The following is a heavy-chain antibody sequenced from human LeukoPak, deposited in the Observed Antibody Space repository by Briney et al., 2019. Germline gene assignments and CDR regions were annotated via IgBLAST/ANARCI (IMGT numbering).Heavy chain of an antibody. Sequence: PGGSLRLSCAASGFTSSYFWMHWVRQAPGKGLVWVSRINNDGSSTSYADSVKGRFTISRDNAKNSLYLQMNSLRAEDTAVYYCARGTTVDAFDIWGQGTMVTVSS. V-gene: IGHV3-74*01. CDR3: ARGTTVDAFDI. J-gene: IGHJ3*02. CDR1: GFTSSYFW. CDR2: INNDGSST. D-gene: IGHD4-17*01.